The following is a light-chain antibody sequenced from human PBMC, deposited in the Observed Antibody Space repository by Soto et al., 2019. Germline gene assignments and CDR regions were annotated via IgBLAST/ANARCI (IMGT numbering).Light chain of an antibody. CDR3: AAWDDSLSVFYV. V-gene: IGLV1-47*01. CDR1: SSNIGSNY. J-gene: IGLJ1*01. CDR2: RNN. Sequence: QSALTQPPSASGTPGQRVTISCSGSSSNIGSNYVYWYQQLPGTAPKLLIYRNNQRPSGVPDRFSGSKSGTSASLAISGLRSEDEADYYCAAWDDSLSVFYVFGTGTKLIVL.